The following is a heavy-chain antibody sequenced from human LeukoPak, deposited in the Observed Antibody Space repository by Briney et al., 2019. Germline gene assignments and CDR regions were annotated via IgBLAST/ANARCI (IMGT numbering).Heavy chain of an antibody. V-gene: IGHV3-7*01. CDR3: AWYSRSSEAY. CDR1: GFTFSTSW. CDR2: IKQDGREK. D-gene: IGHD6-6*01. J-gene: IGHJ4*02. Sequence: GGSLRLSCAASGFTFSTSWMSWVRLAPGRGLDGVANIKQDGREKNYVDSVKGRFTISRDNAKDLLYLQMNSLRVEDTAMYYCAWYSRSSEAYWGQGTLVTVSS.